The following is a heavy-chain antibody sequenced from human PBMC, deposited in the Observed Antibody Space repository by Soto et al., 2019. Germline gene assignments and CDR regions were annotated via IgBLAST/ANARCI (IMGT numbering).Heavy chain of an antibody. CDR1: GFTFCDYY. CDR2: ISSSGSTI. Sequence: GGSLRLSCAASGFTFCDYYMSWIRQAPGKGLEWVSYISSSGSTIYYADSVKGRFTISRDNAKNSLYLQMNSLRAEDTAVYYCARVVIVVVVAATSTQYNWFDPWGQGTQVTVSS. D-gene: IGHD2-15*01. CDR3: ARVVIVVVVAATSTQYNWFDP. J-gene: IGHJ5*02. V-gene: IGHV3-11*01.